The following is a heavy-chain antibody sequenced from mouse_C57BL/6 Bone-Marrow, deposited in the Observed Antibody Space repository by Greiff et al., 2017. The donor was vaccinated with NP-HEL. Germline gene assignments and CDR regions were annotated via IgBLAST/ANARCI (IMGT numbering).Heavy chain of an antibody. D-gene: IGHD2-4*01. J-gene: IGHJ3*01. CDR2: ISSGGSYT. V-gene: IGHV5-6*01. CDR1: GFTFSSYG. CDR3: ASPYDYDVAWFAY. Sequence: EVMLVESGGDLVKPGGSLKLSCAASGFTFSSYGMSWVRQTPDKRLEWVATISSGGSYTYSPDSVKGRFTISRDNAKNTLYLQRSSLKSEDTAMYYCASPYDYDVAWFAYWGQGTLVTVSA.